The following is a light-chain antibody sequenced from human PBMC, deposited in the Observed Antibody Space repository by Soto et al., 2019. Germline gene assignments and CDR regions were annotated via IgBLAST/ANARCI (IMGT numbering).Light chain of an antibody. Sequence: DIQMTQSPSSLSASVGDRVTITCRASQGIITYLAWYQQKPGKAPKLLIYVASTLQSGVPSRFSGSGSGTDFTLTSSSLQPEDGATYYCQKYSRVPLTFAGGTKVEIK. J-gene: IGKJ4*02. CDR3: QKYSRVPLT. CDR2: VAS. CDR1: QGIITY. V-gene: IGKV1-27*01.